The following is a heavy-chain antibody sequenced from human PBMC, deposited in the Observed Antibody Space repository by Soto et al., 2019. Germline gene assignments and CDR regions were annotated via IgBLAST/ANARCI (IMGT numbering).Heavy chain of an antibody. CDR2: IDWDDDK. CDR3: ARTLNYYGSGSPLYGMDV. J-gene: IGHJ6*02. CDR1: GFSLSTSGMC. D-gene: IGHD3-10*01. Sequence: SSPTLVNPTQTLTLTCTFSGFSLSTSGMCVSWIRQPPGKALEWLALIDWDDDKYYSTSLKTRLTISKDTSKNQVVLTMTNMDPVDTATYYCARTLNYYGSGSPLYGMDVWGQGTTVTVSS. V-gene: IGHV2-70*01.